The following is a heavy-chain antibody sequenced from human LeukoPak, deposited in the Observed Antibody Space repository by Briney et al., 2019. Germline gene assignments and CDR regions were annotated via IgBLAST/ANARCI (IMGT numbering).Heavy chain of an antibody. CDR3: AKAEDGSGSYYYYYGMDV. J-gene: IGHJ6*02. CDR2: ISGDGGST. Sequence: GSLRLSCAASGFTFDDYAMHWVRQAPGKGLEWVSLISGDGGSTYYADSVKGRFTISRDNSKNSLYLKMNSLRTEDTALYYCAKAEDGSGSYYYYYGMDVWGQGTTVTVSS. D-gene: IGHD3-10*01. CDR1: GFTFDDYA. V-gene: IGHV3-43*02.